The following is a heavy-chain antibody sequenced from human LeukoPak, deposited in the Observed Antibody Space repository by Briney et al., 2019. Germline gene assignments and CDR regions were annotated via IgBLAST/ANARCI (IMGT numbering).Heavy chain of an antibody. CDR3: ARRTDYYDSSGYYWFGAPNWFDP. CDR1: GGSISSSNW. V-gene: IGHV4-4*02. D-gene: IGHD3-22*01. CDR2: IYHSGST. J-gene: IGHJ5*02. Sequence: SGTLSLICAVSGGSISSSNWWSWVRQPPGKGLEWIGEIYHSGSTNYNPSLKSRVTISVDTSKNQFSLKLSSVTAADTAVYYCARRTDYYDSSGYYWFGAPNWFDPWGQGTLVTVSS.